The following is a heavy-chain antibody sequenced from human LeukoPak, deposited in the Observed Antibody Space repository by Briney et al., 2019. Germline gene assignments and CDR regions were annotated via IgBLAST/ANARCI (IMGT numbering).Heavy chain of an antibody. V-gene: IGHV1-69*04. CDR2: IIPIFGIA. J-gene: IGHJ6*02. Sequence: ASVKVSCKASGGTFSSYAISWVRQAPGQGLEWMGRIIPIFGIANYAQKFQGRVTITADKSTSTAYMELSSLRSEDTAVYYCARGVCGGDCYLGDYYYHGMDVWGQGTTVTVSS. D-gene: IGHD2-21*02. CDR1: GGTFSSYA. CDR3: ARGVCGGDCYLGDYYYHGMDV.